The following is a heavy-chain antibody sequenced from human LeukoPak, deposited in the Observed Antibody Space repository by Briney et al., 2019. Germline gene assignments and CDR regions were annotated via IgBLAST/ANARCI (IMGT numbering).Heavy chain of an antibody. CDR1: SGSISSGDYY. J-gene: IGHJ4*02. CDR2: ICYTGTT. V-gene: IGHV4-30-4*08. D-gene: IGHD2-21*02. Sequence: SEXLSLTCTVSSGSISSGDYYWRWVRQPPGTGLEWVGYICYTGTTYYNPSLRSRVTITEETYKNLFSLKLNSVTAADTAVYYCARLGTAPFDYWGQGTLVTVSS. CDR3: ARLGTAPFDY.